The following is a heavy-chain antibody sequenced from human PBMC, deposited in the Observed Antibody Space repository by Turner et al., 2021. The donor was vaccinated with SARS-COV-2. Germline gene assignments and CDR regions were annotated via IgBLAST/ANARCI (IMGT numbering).Heavy chain of an antibody. CDR2: IYSGGST. J-gene: IGHJ6*02. CDR3: ARGGHYYYGLDV. CDR1: GVTVSSNY. V-gene: IGHV3-53*01. Sequence: EVQLVESGGGLIQPGGSLRLPCAASGVTVSSNYMSWVRQAPGEGLEWVSVIYSGGSTFYSDSVKGRFTISRDNSKNTLYLQMNSLRAEDTAVYYCARGGHYYYGLDVWGQGTTVTVSS. D-gene: IGHD3-10*01.